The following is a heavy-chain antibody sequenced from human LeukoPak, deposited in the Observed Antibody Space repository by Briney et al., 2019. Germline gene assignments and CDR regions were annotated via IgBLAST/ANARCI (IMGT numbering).Heavy chain of an antibody. V-gene: IGHV1-2*02. CDR2: MNPHTGGT. CDR1: GYTFAGYY. Sequence: ASVKVSCKASGYTFAGYYIHWVRQAPGQGLEWMGWMNPHTGGTNYAQTFQGRVTMTRDKSLSTAYMELSRLTSDDTAVYYCARDGSHLLPAAVDRRDAFDLWGQGTLVAVSS. J-gene: IGHJ3*01. CDR3: ARDGSHLLPAAVDRRDAFDL. D-gene: IGHD2-15*01.